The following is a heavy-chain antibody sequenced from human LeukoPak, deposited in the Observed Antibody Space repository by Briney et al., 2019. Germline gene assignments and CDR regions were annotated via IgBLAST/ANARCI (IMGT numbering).Heavy chain of an antibody. D-gene: IGHD6-19*01. CDR3: ARVLGVMAGPYYFDY. V-gene: IGHV4-38-2*02. Sequence: SETLSLTCTVSGYSISSGYYWGWIRQPPGKGLEWIGSIYHSGSTYYNPSLKSRVTISVDTSKNQFSLKLSSMTAADTAVYYCARVLGVMAGPYYFDYWGQGTLVTVSS. J-gene: IGHJ4*02. CDR2: IYHSGST. CDR1: GYSISSGYY.